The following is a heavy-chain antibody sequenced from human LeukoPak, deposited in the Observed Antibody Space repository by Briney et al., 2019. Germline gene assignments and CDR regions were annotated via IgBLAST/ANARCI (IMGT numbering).Heavy chain of an antibody. Sequence: GGSLRLSCAASGFTFNNYLMSWVRQAPGKGLEWVSGISERGGSTNYADSVKGRFIISRDTSKNTVYLQMNSLRVEDTAVYFCAKRGIVIRAVIIIGFHKEAYYFDYWGQGILVTVSS. CDR2: ISERGGST. D-gene: IGHD3-10*01. CDR3: AKRGIVIRAVIIIGFHKEAYYFDY. CDR1: GFTFNNYL. V-gene: IGHV3-23*01. J-gene: IGHJ4*02.